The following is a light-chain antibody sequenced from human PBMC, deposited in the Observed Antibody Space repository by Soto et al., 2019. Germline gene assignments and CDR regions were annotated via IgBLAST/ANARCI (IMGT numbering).Light chain of an antibody. Sequence: EIVLTQSPGTLSLSPGERATLSCRASQSVSASYLAWYQQKPGQAPTLLIYAASSRATGIPDRFSGSGSGTDFTLTISGLEPEESAVYYCQQFGNSPRYTFGQGTKLEIK. CDR1: QSVSASY. CDR3: QQFGNSPRYT. CDR2: AAS. V-gene: IGKV3-20*01. J-gene: IGKJ2*01.